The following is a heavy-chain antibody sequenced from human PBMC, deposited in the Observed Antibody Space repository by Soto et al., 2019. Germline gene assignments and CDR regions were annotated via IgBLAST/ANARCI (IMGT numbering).Heavy chain of an antibody. Sequence: PGESLKISCKGSGYSFTSYWIGWVRQMPGKGLEWMGIIYPGDSDTRYSPSFQGQVTISADKSISTAYLQWSSLKASDTAMYYCARVGYCSSTSCLTHGGYYYYMDVWGKGTTVTVSS. CDR3: ARVGYCSSTSCLTHGGYYYYMDV. J-gene: IGHJ6*03. CDR2: IYPGDSDT. CDR1: GYSFTSYW. V-gene: IGHV5-51*01. D-gene: IGHD2-2*01.